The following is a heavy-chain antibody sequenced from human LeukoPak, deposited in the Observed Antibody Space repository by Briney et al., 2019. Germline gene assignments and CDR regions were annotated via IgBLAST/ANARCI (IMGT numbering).Heavy chain of an antibody. D-gene: IGHD3-3*02. CDR1: GGSISNYD. J-gene: IGHJ3*02. CDR3: ARGRISASNTAAFDI. V-gene: IGHV4-59*01. Sequence: PSETLSLTCTVSGGSISNYDWNWIRQPPGKGLEWMGFISHYGSTSYNPSPKSRVTISLDGSTSQFSMKLTSVTAADTAVYYCARGRISASNTAAFDIWGQGTIGTVSS. CDR2: ISHYGST.